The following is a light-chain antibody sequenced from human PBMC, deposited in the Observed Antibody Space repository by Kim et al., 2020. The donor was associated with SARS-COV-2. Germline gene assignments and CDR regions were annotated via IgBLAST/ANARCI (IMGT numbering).Light chain of an antibody. V-gene: IGKV3-20*01. J-gene: IGKJ5*01. Sequence: DIVLTQSPGTLSLSPGERATLSCRASHSVSGSSLAWYQQKPGQAPRLLIYGASSRATGIPDRFTGSGSGTDFTLTITRLEPEDFAVYCCQQYDKLPTFGQGTRLEIK. CDR3: QQYDKLPT. CDR1: HSVSGSS. CDR2: GAS.